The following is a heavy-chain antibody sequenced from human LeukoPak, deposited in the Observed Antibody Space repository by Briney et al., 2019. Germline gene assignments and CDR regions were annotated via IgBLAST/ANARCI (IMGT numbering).Heavy chain of an antibody. V-gene: IGHV1-18*01. CDR2: ISAYNGNT. J-gene: IGHJ4*02. Sequence: ASVKVSCTTSGYIFTNYAIGWVRQAPGQGLEWMGWISAYNGNTNYAQNFQGRVTMTTDTSTSTAYMDLRSLRSDDTAVYYCARGEGYFDFWGQGTLVTVSS. CDR3: ARGEGYFDF. CDR1: GYIFTNYA.